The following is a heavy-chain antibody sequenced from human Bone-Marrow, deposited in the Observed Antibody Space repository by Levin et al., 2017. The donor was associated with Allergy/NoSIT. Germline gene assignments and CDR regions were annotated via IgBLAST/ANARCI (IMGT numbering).Heavy chain of an antibody. J-gene: IGHJ6*02. V-gene: IGHV3-11*01. CDR2: MSSSGGTI. D-gene: IGHD5-18*01. CDR3: ARDTAMVTYQYGMDV. CDR1: GFTFSDYH. Sequence: GGSLRLSCAASGFTFSDYHMSWIRQAPGKGLEWVSYMSSSGGTIYYADSVKGRFTISRDNAKNSLYLQMNSLRADDTAVYYCARDTAMVTYQYGMDVWGQGTTVTVSS.